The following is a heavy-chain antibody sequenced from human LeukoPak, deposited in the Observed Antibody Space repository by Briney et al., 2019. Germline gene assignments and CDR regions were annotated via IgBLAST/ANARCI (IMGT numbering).Heavy chain of an antibody. CDR3: ARQGGSNSPYYYYYMDV. D-gene: IGHD6-13*01. V-gene: IGHV4-38-2*01. J-gene: IGHJ6*03. CDR1: GYSIRSGYY. Sequence: PSETLSLTCAVSGYSIRSGYYWGWFRQPPGKGLEWIGSIYHSGSSYFNPSLKSRVTISVDTSKNQFSLKPSSVTAADTAMYYCARQGGSNSPYYYYYMDVWGKGTTVTVSS. CDR2: IYHSGSS.